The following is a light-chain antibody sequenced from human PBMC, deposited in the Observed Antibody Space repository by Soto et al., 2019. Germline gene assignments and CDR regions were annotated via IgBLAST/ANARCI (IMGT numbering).Light chain of an antibody. Sequence: DIHMTQSPSSLSASVLYIVTITCXASQSISSYLNWYQQKPGKAPKLLIYDASTLESGVPSRFSGRGSGTQFTLTISSLQPDDFATYYCQRYNTFSGTFGPGTKVDIK. J-gene: IGKJ1*01. CDR2: DAS. CDR3: QRYNTFSGT. V-gene: IGKV1-5*01. CDR1: QSISSY.